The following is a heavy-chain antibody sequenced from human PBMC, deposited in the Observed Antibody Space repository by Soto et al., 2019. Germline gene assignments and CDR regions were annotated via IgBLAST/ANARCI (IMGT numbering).Heavy chain of an antibody. CDR2: ISTDASST. J-gene: IGHJ1*01. V-gene: IGHV3-74*01. CDR3: ARLPNKSPQN. Sequence: EVQLVESGGGLVQPGGSLRLSCAASGFTFSSYWMHWVRQAPGKGLVWVSSISTDASSTSYADPVKGRFTISRDNAKNTLYLQMNSVRAEETAVYYCARLPNKSPQNWGQGTLVIVSP. CDR1: GFTFSSYW.